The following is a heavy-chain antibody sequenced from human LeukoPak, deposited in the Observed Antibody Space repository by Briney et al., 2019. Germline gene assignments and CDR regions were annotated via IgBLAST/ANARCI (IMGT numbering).Heavy chain of an antibody. CDR1: GFTFSSYA. D-gene: IGHD6-19*01. V-gene: IGHV3-30*04. CDR2: ISYDGSHK. J-gene: IGHJ1*01. CDR3: TRNSGWYGLS. Sequence: GGSLRLSCAASGFTFSSYAMHWVRQAPGKGLEWVAVISYDGSHKYYADSVKGRFTISRDNSNNTLFLHLNSLRGEDTAVYYCTRNSGWYGLSWGQGTLVTVSS.